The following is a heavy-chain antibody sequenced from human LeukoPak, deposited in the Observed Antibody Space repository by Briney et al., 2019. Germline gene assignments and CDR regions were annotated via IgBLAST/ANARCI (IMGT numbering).Heavy chain of an antibody. CDR3: ARECYYDSSGYLTY. D-gene: IGHD3-22*01. CDR1: GYTFTGYY. V-gene: IGHV1-2*02. J-gene: IGHJ4*02. CDR2: INPNSGDT. Sequence: ASVKVSCKASGYTFTGYYMHWVRQAPGQGLEWMGWINPNSGDTNCAQKFQGRVTMTRDTSISTAYMELSRLRSDDTAVYYCARECYYDSSGYLTYWGQGTLVTVSS.